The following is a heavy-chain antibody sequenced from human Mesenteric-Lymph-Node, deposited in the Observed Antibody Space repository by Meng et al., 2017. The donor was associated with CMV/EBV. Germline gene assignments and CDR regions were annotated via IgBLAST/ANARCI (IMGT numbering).Heavy chain of an antibody. CDR1: GYTFTSYG. J-gene: IGHJ4*02. Sequence: GESLKISCKASGYTFTSYGISWVRQAPGQGLEWMGWISAYNGNTNYAQKLQGRVTMTTDTSTSTAYMELRSLRSDDTAVYYCARDSRGYSYGGLKYLGYWGQGTLVTVSS. D-gene: IGHD5-18*01. CDR3: ARDSRGYSYGGLKYLGY. V-gene: IGHV1-18*01. CDR2: ISAYNGNT.